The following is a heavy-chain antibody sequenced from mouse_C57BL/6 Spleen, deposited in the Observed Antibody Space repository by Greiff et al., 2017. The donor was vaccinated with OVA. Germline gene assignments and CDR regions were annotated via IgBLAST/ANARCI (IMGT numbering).Heavy chain of an antibody. V-gene: IGHV1-18*01. J-gene: IGHJ1*03. Sequence: EVQLQQSGPELVKPGASVKLPCKASGYTFTDYNMDWVKQSHGKSLEWIGDINPNNGGTIYNQKFKGKATLTVDKSSSTAYMELRSLTSEDTAVYYCARGGYYGSWYFDVWGTGTTVTVSS. CDR1: GYTFTDYN. D-gene: IGHD2-2*01. CDR2: INPNNGGT. CDR3: ARGGYYGSWYFDV.